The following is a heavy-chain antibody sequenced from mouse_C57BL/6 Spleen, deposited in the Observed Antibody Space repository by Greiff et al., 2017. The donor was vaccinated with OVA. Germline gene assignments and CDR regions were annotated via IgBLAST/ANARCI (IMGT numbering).Heavy chain of an antibody. J-gene: IGHJ4*01. CDR2: IYPGSGST. V-gene: IGHV1-55*01. CDR3: ARRDPYYAMDY. D-gene: IGHD3-3*01. Sequence: QVQLQQPGAELVKPGASVKMSCKASGYTFTSYWITWVKQRPGQGLEWIGDIYPGSGSTNYNEKFKSKATLTVDTSSSTAYMQRSSLTSEDSAVYYSARRDPYYAMDYWGQGTSVTVSS. CDR1: GYTFTSYW.